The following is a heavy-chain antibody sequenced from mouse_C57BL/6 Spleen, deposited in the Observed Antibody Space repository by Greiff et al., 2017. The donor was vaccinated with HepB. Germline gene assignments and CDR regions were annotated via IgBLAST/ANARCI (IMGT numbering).Heavy chain of an antibody. CDR2: IYPGDGDT. Sequence: VQLQQSGPELVKPGASVKISCKASGYAFSSSWMNWVKQRPGKGLEWIGRIYPGDGDTNYNGKFKGKATLTADKSSSTAYMQLSSLTSEDSAVYFCARDDYGNFYFDYWGQGTTLTVSS. D-gene: IGHD2-1*01. CDR1: GYAFSSSW. V-gene: IGHV1-82*01. J-gene: IGHJ2*01. CDR3: ARDDYGNFYFDY.